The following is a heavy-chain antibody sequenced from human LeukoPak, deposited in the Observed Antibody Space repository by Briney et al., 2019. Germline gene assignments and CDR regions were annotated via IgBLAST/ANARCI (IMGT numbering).Heavy chain of an antibody. Sequence: PSETLSLTCTVSGGSISSSSYYWGWIRQPPGKGLEWIGSIYYSGSTYYNPSLKSRVTISVDTSKDQFSLKLSSVTAADTAVYYCARHRSGWYRGWFDPWGQGTLVTVSS. D-gene: IGHD6-19*01. J-gene: IGHJ5*02. V-gene: IGHV4-39*01. CDR3: ARHRSGWYRGWFDP. CDR1: GGSISSSSYY. CDR2: IYYSGST.